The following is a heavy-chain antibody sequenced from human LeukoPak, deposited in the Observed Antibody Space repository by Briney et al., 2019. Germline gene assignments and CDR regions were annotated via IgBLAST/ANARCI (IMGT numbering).Heavy chain of an antibody. CDR2: IYSGGST. J-gene: IGHJ6*04. V-gene: IGHV3-53*01. CDR1: GFTVSSNY. Sequence: PGGSLRLSCAASGFTVSSNYMSWVRQAPGKRLEWVSVIYSGGSTYYADSVRGRFTISRDNSKNTLYLQMNSLRAEDTAVYYCARGVWYGSMDVWGKGTTVTVSS. D-gene: IGHD2-8*01. CDR3: ARGVWYGSMDV.